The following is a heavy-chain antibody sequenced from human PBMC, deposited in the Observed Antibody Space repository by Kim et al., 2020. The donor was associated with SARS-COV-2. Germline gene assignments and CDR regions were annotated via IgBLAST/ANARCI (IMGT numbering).Heavy chain of an antibody. D-gene: IGHD3-10*01. CDR3: ARDVFYYYGSGSPYYYYGMDV. J-gene: IGHJ6*02. V-gene: IGHV4-31*03. CDR2: IYYSGST. CDR1: GGSISSGGYY. Sequence: SETLSLTCTVSGGSISSGGYYWSWIRQHPGKGLEWIGYIYYSGSTYYNPSLKSRVTISVDTSKNQFSLKLSSVTAADTAVYYCARDVFYYYGSGSPYYYYGMDVWGQGTTVTVSS.